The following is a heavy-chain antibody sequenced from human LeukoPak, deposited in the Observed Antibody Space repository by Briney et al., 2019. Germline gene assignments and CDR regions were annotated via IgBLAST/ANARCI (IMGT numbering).Heavy chain of an antibody. CDR1: GFSFSSYA. Sequence: GGSLRLSCAASGFSFSSYAMSWVRQAPGKGLEWVSAITGSGGSTYYADSVKGRFTISRDNSKSTLYLQMNSLRAEDTAVYYCAILYYEWSSSGSGYWGQGTLVTVSS. CDR2: ITGSGGST. CDR3: AILYYEWSSSGSGY. J-gene: IGHJ4*02. D-gene: IGHD6-13*01. V-gene: IGHV3-23*01.